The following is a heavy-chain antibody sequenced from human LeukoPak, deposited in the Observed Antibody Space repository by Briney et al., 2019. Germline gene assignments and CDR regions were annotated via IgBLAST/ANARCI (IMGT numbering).Heavy chain of an antibody. D-gene: IGHD3-3*01. Sequence: SVKVSCKASGGTFSSYAISWVRQAPGQGLEWMGGIIPIFGTANYAQKFQGRVTITADESTSTAYMELSSLRSEDTAVYYCARDQGYDFWSGYHWFDPWGQGTLVTVSS. CDR2: IIPIFGTA. CDR3: ARDQGYDFWSGYHWFDP. V-gene: IGHV1-69*01. CDR1: GGTFSSYA. J-gene: IGHJ5*02.